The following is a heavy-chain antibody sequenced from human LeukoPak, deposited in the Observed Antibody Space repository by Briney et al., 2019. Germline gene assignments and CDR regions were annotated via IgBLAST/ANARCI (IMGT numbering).Heavy chain of an antibody. J-gene: IGHJ4*02. D-gene: IGHD6-19*01. V-gene: IGHV3-48*01. CDR3: ARRSGIAVAGAFDY. CDR1: GFTFRSYS. CDR2: IDSRGTTT. Sequence: GGSLRLSCVVSGFTFRSYSMNWVRQAPGKGLEWISYIDSRGTTTYYTESVRGRFIISRDNSKNTLYLQMNSLRAEDTAVYYCARRSGIAVAGAFDYWGQGTLVSVSS.